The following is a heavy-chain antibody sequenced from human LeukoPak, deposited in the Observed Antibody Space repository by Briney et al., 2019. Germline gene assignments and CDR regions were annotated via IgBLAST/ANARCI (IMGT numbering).Heavy chain of an antibody. Sequence: GGSLRLSCAASGFTFSSYGMHWVRQAPGKGLEWVAVIWYDGSNKYYADSVKGRFTISRDNSKNTLCLQMNSLRAEDTAVYYCARSEEMATIIATFDYWGQGTLVTVSS. CDR3: ARSEEMATIIATFDY. J-gene: IGHJ4*02. D-gene: IGHD5-24*01. CDR1: GFTFSSYG. CDR2: IWYDGSNK. V-gene: IGHV3-33*01.